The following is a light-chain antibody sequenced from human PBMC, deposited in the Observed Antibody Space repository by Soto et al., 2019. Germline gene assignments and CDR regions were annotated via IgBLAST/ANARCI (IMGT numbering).Light chain of an antibody. CDR3: QQRNIWPPVT. Sequence: EIVMTQSSATLSVSPVERATFSFRASQSVSSNLAWYQQKPGQAPRLLIYGASIRATGIPARFSGSGSGTEFTLTISSLQSEDFAVYYCQQRNIWPPVTFGQGTRLEI. V-gene: IGKV3-15*01. J-gene: IGKJ5*01. CDR1: QSVSSN. CDR2: GAS.